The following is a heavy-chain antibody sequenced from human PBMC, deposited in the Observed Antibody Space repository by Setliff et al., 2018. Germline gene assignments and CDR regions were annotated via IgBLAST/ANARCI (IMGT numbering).Heavy chain of an antibody. J-gene: IGHJ3*02. CDR1: GGSISSSSYY. CDR3: AREGYDSSGYWALDAFDI. V-gene: IGHV4-39*07. D-gene: IGHD3-22*01. CDR2: IYYSGST. Sequence: SETLSLTCTVSGGSISSSSYYWGWIRQPPGKGLEWIGSIYYSGSTYYNPSLKSRVTISVDTSKNQFSLKLSSVTAADTAVYYCAREGYDSSGYWALDAFDIWGQGTMGT.